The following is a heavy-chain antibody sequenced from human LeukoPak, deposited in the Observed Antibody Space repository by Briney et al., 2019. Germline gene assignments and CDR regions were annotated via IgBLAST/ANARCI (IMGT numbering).Heavy chain of an antibody. CDR3: ARKLYCDESSDYGDAFHV. Sequence: ASVKVSCKASGYTLTDYYIHWVRQAPGQGLEWMGWMNPNVGNTKSAQKFQGRVTMTRDTPINTAYLELSNLRSDDTAIYYCARKLYCDESSDYGDAFHVWGQGTMVTVSS. J-gene: IGHJ3*01. D-gene: IGHD4-17*01. V-gene: IGHV1-2*02. CDR2: MNPNVGNT. CDR1: GYTLTDYY.